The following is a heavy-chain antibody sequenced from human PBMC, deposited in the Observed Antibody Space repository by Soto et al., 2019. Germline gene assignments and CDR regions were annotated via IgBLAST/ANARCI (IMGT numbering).Heavy chain of an antibody. D-gene: IGHD2-15*01. J-gene: IGHJ5*02. V-gene: IGHV1-18*04. CDR1: GYTLTDHG. Sequence: QVQLVQSGPEVKKPGASVKVSCKASGYTLTDHGITWVRQAPGQGLEWMGWINPYNANTRYGEKVQGRVPMTSDTTSTVYMKLTGLTSDDTAVYYCARECTSPSCVSSSCPRGGWFDPWGQGTLVTVSS. CDR3: ARECTSPSCVSSSCPRGGWFDP. CDR2: INPYNANT.